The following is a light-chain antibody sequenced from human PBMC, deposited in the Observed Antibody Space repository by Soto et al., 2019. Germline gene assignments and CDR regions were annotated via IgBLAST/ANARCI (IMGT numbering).Light chain of an antibody. CDR3: QQYYNSPFT. CDR2: GAS. Sequence: EIVLTQSPGTLSLSPGERATLSCRASQTVDSSSLAWYQQKHGQAPRLLIYGASSRATGIPDRFSGSGSGTDFTLTISRLVPEDLAVYYCQQYYNSPFTFGHGTKVDIK. J-gene: IGKJ3*01. CDR1: QTVDSSS. V-gene: IGKV3-20*01.